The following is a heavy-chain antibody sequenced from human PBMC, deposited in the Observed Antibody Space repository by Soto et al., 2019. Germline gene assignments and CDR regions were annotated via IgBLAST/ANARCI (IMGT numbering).Heavy chain of an antibody. J-gene: IGHJ4*02. V-gene: IGHV1-18*01. Sequence: QVQLVQSGAEVRKPGASVKVSCKASGYTFRSYTISWVRQAPGQGLEWMGWIGPYNGETHYSEKFQGRVSMTTDTSKSTAYMALRSLRSDDTAVYYCARPYEYWGQGTLVIVSS. CDR1: GYTFRSYT. CDR2: IGPYNGET. CDR3: ARPYEY.